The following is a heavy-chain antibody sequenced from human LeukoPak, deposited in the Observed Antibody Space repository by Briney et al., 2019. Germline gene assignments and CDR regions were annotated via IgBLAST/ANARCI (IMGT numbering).Heavy chain of an antibody. J-gene: IGHJ4*02. CDR1: GFTVRSNY. CDR2: IYNDGRT. CDR3: ARESGYAVGDF. V-gene: IGHV3-53*01. Sequence: GGSLRLSCAASGFTVRSNYMSWFRQAPGKGLEWASVIYNDGRTYYADSVKGRFIISKDISKNTLYLQMNNLRADDTVVYYCARESGYAVGDFWGRGTLVTVSS. D-gene: IGHD5-12*01.